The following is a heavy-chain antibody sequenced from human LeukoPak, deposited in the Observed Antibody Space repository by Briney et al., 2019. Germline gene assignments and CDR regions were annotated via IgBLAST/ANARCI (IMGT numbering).Heavy chain of an antibody. V-gene: IGHV1-2*02. CDR2: INPNSGGT. CDR1: GYTFTGYY. Sequence: ASVKVSCKASGYTFTGYYMHWVRQAPGQGLDWIGWINPNSGGTNYAQKFQGRVTMTRDTSISTAYMELSRLRSDDTAVYYCAIPSDSSGYYYFDYWGQGTLVTVSS. D-gene: IGHD3-22*01. CDR3: AIPSDSSGYYYFDY. J-gene: IGHJ4*02.